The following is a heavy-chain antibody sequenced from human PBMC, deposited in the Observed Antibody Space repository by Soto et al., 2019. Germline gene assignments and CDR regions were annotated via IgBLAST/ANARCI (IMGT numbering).Heavy chain of an antibody. Sequence: QVQLVESGGGVVQPGRSLRLSCAASGFTFSGLGMHWVRPAPGKGLERVAVIRYDGSNIYYADAVKCRFTISRDNSKDTLYLQMNSLRADDTAVYYCARDGVGHTTFFGYFDYWGQGTLITVSS. CDR1: GFTFSGLG. V-gene: IGHV3-33*01. D-gene: IGHD1-26*01. CDR2: IRYDGSNI. J-gene: IGHJ4*02. CDR3: ARDGVGHTTFFGYFDY.